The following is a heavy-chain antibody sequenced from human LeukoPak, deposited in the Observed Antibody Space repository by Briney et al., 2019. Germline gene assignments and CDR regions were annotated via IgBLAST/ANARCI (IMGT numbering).Heavy chain of an antibody. CDR2: INPKSGGT. Sequence: GASVKVSCKASGYTLTDYYIHWVRQAPGQGLEWMGWINPKSGGTNYIQKSQGRVTTARDTSISTVYMELSRLRSDDTAVYYCARDSVATIGGQGFDPWGQGTLVTVSS. CDR3: ARDSVATIGGQGFDP. CDR1: GYTLTDYY. V-gene: IGHV1-2*02. D-gene: IGHD5-12*01. J-gene: IGHJ5*02.